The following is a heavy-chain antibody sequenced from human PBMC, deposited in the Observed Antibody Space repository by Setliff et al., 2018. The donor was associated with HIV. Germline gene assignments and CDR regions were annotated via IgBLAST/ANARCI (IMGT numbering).Heavy chain of an antibody. Sequence: SVKVSCKASGDRLSIHPISWVRQAPGRGLDWMGGIIPAFGTANYAQKFQGRVTITTDESTTTVFMELTGLRSEDTAVYYCARDRAYSSSWYYDYWGQGTLVTVSS. CDR3: ARDRAYSSSWYYDY. V-gene: IGHV1-69*05. CDR1: GDRLSIHP. J-gene: IGHJ4*02. CDR2: IIPAFGTA. D-gene: IGHD6-13*01.